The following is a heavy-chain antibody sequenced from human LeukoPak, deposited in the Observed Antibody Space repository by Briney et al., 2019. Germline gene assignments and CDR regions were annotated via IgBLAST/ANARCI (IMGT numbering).Heavy chain of an antibody. D-gene: IGHD3-3*01. CDR3: ARILRTSGV. J-gene: IGHJ6*04. CDR1: GGSISSGSYY. CDR2: IYTSGST. Sequence: SETLSLTCTVSGGSISSGSYYWSWIRQPAGKGLEWIGRIYTSGSTNYNPSLKSRVTISADTSKNQFSLKLSSVTAADTAVYYCARILRTSGVWGKGTTVTVSS. V-gene: IGHV4-61*02.